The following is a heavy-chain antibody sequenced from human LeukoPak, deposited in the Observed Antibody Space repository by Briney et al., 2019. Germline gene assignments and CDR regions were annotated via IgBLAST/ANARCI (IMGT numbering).Heavy chain of an antibody. V-gene: IGHV3-23*01. CDR3: AKETYSSGWYPYFDY. CDR2: ISGSGGST. D-gene: IGHD6-19*01. J-gene: IGHJ4*02. Sequence: GGSLRLSCAASGFTFSSYAMSWVRQAPGKGLEWVSGISGSGGSTYYADSVKGRFTISRDNSKNTLFLQMNSLRAEDTAVYYYAKETYSSGWYPYFDYWGQGTLVTVSS. CDR1: GFTFSSYA.